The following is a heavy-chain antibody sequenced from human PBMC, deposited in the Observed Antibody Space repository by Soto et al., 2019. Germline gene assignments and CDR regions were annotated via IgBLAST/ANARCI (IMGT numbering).Heavy chain of an antibody. J-gene: IGHJ6*02. Sequence: SVKVSCKASGGTFSSYAISWVRQAPGQGLEWMGGIIPIFGTANYAQKFQGRVTITADESKSTAYMELSSLRSEDTAVYYCARDRIEARITIFGVVTPPHYYYGMDVWGQGTTVTVSS. CDR2: IIPIFGTA. CDR1: GGTFSSYA. D-gene: IGHD3-3*01. CDR3: ARDRIEARITIFGVVTPPHYYYGMDV. V-gene: IGHV1-69*13.